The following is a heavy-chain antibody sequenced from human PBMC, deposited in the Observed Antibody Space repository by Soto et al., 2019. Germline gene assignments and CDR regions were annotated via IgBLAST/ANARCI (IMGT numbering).Heavy chain of an antibody. D-gene: IGHD5-12*01. J-gene: IGHJ3*02. V-gene: IGHV1-69*06. Sequence: SVKVSCKASGGTFSSYAISWVRQAPGQGLEWMGGIIPIFGTANYAQKFQGRVTITADKSTSTAYMELSSLRSEDTAVYYCARAPTRDGYNYDAFDIWGQGTMVTVS. CDR3: ARAPTRDGYNYDAFDI. CDR1: GGTFSSYA. CDR2: IIPIFGTA.